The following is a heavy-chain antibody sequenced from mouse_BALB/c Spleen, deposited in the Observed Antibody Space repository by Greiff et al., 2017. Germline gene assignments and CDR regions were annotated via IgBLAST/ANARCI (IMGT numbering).Heavy chain of an antibody. CDR1: GYTFTSYV. D-gene: IGHD1-2*01. Sequence: EVQLQQSGPELVKPGASVKMSCKASGYTFTSYVMHWVKQKPGQGLEWIGYINPYNDGTKYNEKFKGKATLTSDKSSSTAYMELSSLTSEDSAVYYCARGRITTAPWFAYWGQGTLVTVSA. J-gene: IGHJ3*01. CDR3: ARGRITTAPWFAY. V-gene: IGHV1-14*01. CDR2: INPYNDGT.